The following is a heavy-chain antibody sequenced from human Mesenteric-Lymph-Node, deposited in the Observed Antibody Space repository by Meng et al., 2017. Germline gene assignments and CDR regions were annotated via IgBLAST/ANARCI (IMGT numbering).Heavy chain of an antibody. Sequence: QVPLQQWGAGLLQPSETLSLTCAVYGGSFRGYYWSWICQPPGKGLEWIGEINHSGSTNYNPSLKSRVTISVDTSKNQFSLKLSSVTAADTAVYYCASASSDWFRPDYWGQGTLVTVSS. D-gene: IGHD6-19*01. CDR3: ASASSDWFRPDY. CDR2: INHSGST. J-gene: IGHJ4*02. V-gene: IGHV4-34*01. CDR1: GGSFRGYY.